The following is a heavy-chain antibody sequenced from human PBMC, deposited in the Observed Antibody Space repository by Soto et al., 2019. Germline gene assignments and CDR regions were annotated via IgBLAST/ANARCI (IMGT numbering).Heavy chain of an antibody. CDR1: GFTFSTYA. D-gene: IGHD5-18*01. CDR3: AKGGYNYGFLFDC. J-gene: IGHJ4*02. Sequence: EVQLLESGGGLVQPGGSLRLSCAASGFTFSTYAMSWVRQAPGKGLEGVSTIDNSGGITYYADSVKGRFTISRDNSKNTLYLQMNSLRAEETAVYYCAKGGYNYGFLFDCWGQGTLVTVSS. V-gene: IGHV3-23*05. CDR2: IDNSGGIT.